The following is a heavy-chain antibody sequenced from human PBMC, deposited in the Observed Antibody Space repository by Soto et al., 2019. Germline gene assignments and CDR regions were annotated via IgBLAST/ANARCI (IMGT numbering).Heavy chain of an antibody. CDR3: ARDGRKQLVKTSGFDP. V-gene: IGHV4-34*01. Sequence: QVQLQQWGAGLLKPSETLSLTCAVYGGSFSGYYWSWIRQPPGKGLEWIGEINHSGSTNYNPSLKSRVTISVDTSKNQFSLKLSSVTAADTAVYYCARDGRKQLVKTSGFDPWGQGPLVTVSS. CDR2: INHSGST. D-gene: IGHD6-6*01. J-gene: IGHJ5*02. CDR1: GGSFSGYY.